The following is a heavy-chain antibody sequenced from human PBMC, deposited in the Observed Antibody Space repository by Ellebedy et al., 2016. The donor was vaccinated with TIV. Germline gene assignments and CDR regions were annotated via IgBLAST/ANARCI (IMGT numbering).Heavy chain of an antibody. J-gene: IGHJ4*02. V-gene: IGHV4-4*07. D-gene: IGHD6-13*01. CDR2: IYTSGST. CDR1: GGSISSYY. Sequence: GSLRLXXTVSGGSISSYYWSWIRQPAGKGLEWIGRIYTSGSTNYNPSLKSRVTMSVDTSKNQFSLKLSSVTAADTAVYYCARDGALDSSSFDYWGQGTLVTVSS. CDR3: ARDGALDSSSFDY.